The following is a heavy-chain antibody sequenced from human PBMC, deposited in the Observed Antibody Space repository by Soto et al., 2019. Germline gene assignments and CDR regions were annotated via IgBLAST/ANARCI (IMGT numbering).Heavy chain of an antibody. J-gene: IGHJ4*02. Sequence: SETLSLTCTVSGGSISSGGYYWSWIRQHPGKGLEWIGYIYYSGSTYYNPSLKSRVTISVDTSKNQFSLKLSSVTAADTAVYYCARXVIGYCSSTSCRTGLDYWGQGTLVTVSS. CDR2: IYYSGST. CDR1: GGSISSGGYY. D-gene: IGHD2-2*01. V-gene: IGHV4-31*03. CDR3: ARXVIGYCSSTSCRTGLDY.